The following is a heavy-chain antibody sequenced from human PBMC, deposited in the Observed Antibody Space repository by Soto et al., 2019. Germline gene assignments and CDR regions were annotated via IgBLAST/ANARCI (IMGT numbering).Heavy chain of an antibody. CDR2: INAGNGNT. CDR3: AGGVQQNYYYYYYMDV. D-gene: IGHD1-1*01. V-gene: IGHV1-3*01. CDR1: GHTFTSYA. J-gene: IGHJ6*03. Sequence: ASVKVSCKASGHTFTSYAMHWVRQAPGQRLEWMGWINAGNGNTKYSQKFQGRVTITRDTSASTAYMELSSLRSEDTAVYYCAGGVQQNYYYYYYMDVWGKGTTVTVSS.